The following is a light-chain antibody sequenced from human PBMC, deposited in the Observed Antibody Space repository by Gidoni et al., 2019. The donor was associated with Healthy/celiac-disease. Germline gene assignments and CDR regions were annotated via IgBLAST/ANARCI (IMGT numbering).Light chain of an antibody. J-gene: IGKJ2*01. CDR3: QQSYSTRGT. Sequence: DSKSTQSPSSLSASVGDRVTITRRAGQRTRSYSNWYQQTPGKAPKLLVYAASSLQSGVPSRFSGSGSGTDSTLTISSLQPEDVATYYCQQSYSTRGTFGQGTKLEIK. CDR1: QRTRSY. V-gene: IGKV1-39*01. CDR2: AAS.